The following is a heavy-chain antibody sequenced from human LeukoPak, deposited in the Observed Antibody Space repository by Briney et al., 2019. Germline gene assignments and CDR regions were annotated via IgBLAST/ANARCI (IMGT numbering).Heavy chain of an antibody. CDR3: ARAANYYDSSGYYCDY. D-gene: IGHD3-22*01. Sequence: SETLSLTCAVYGGSFSGYYWSWLRQPPGKGLEWIGEINHSGSTNYNPSLKSRVTISVDTSKNQLSLKLSSVTAADTAVYYCARAANYYDSSGYYCDYWGQGTLVTVSS. CDR2: INHSGST. CDR1: GGSFSGYY. V-gene: IGHV4-34*01. J-gene: IGHJ4*02.